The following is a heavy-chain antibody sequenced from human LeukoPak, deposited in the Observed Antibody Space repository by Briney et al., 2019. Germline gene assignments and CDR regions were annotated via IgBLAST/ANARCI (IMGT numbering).Heavy chain of an antibody. CDR3: ARDSGNFQVDF. D-gene: IGHD1-26*01. J-gene: IGHJ4*02. CDR1: SGSVSSSGSY. V-gene: IGHV4-39*02. Sequence: SETLSLTCTVSSGSVSSSGSYWGWIRQSPGKGLEWIGSIEHSQNTYYRPSLQGRLSISLDKSKNQYSLKLNSMTAADTGVYYCARDSGNFQVDFWGQGALVTVSS. CDR2: IEHSQNT.